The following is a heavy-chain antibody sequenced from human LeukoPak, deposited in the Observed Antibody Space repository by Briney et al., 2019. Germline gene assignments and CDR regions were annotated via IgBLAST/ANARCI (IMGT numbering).Heavy chain of an antibody. Sequence: GASVKVSCKASGYTFTSYAMHWVRQAPGQRLEWRGWSNAGNGNTKYSQEFQGRVTITADESTSTAYMELSSLRSEDTAVYYCARGLGSRTYDILTGYYGALDYWGQGTLVTVSS. CDR2: SNAGNGNT. CDR3: ARGLGSRTYDILTGYYGALDY. V-gene: IGHV1-3*02. CDR1: GYTFTSYA. D-gene: IGHD3-9*01. J-gene: IGHJ4*02.